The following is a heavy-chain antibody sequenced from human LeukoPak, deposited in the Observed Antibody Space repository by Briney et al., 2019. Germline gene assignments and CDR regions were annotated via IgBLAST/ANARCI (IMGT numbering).Heavy chain of an antibody. CDR3: ARLTVTSSSTQFADAFDI. CDR1: GYTFTGYW. Sequence: GESLKISCKVSGYTFTGYWIGWVRQMPGKGLEWMGNIYPGDSDTRYSPSFQGQVTISADKSISTAYLQWSSLKASDTTMYYCARLTVTSSSTQFADAFDIWGQGTMVTVSS. V-gene: IGHV5-51*01. D-gene: IGHD4-17*01. CDR2: IYPGDSDT. J-gene: IGHJ3*02.